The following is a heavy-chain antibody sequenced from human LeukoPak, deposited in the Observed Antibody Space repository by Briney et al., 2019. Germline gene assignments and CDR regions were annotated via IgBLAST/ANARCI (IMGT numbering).Heavy chain of an antibody. CDR3: ARDHPRYYDSSGYYLRAQFDI. CDR1: GYTFTSYG. J-gene: IGHJ3*02. V-gene: IGHV1-18*01. D-gene: IGHD3-22*01. Sequence: GASVKVSCKASGYTFTSYGISWVRQAPGQGLEWMGWISAYNGNTNYAQKLQGRVTMTTDTSTSTAYMELRSLRSDDTAVYYCARDHPRYYDSSGYYLRAQFDIWGQGTMVTVSS. CDR2: ISAYNGNT.